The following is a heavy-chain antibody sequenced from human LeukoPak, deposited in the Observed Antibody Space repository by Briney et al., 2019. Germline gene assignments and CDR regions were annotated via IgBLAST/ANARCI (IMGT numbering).Heavy chain of an antibody. J-gene: IGHJ4*02. Sequence: PSETLSLTCAVYGGSFSSYYWSWIRQPPGKGLEWIGYIYYSGSTNYNPSLKSRVTISVDTSKNQFSLKLGSVTAADTAVYYCARGHYDFWSGYYPSFDYWGQGTLVTVSS. V-gene: IGHV4-59*01. CDR3: ARGHYDFWSGYYPSFDY. CDR1: GGSFSSYY. D-gene: IGHD3-3*01. CDR2: IYYSGST.